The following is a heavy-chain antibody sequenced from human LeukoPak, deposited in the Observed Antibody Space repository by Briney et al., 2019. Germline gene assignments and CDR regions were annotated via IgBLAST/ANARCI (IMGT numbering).Heavy chain of an antibody. J-gene: IGHJ4*02. D-gene: IGHD1-14*01. V-gene: IGHV4-31*03. CDR1: GGSISSGGYY. CDR2: IYYSGST. Sequence: PSETLSLTCTVSGGSISSGGYYWSWIRQHPGKALEWIGYIYYSGSTYYNPSLKSRVTISVDTSKDQFSLKLSSVTAADTAVYYCARIPNQSKYSVGDYWGQGTLVTASS. CDR3: ARIPNQSKYSVGDY.